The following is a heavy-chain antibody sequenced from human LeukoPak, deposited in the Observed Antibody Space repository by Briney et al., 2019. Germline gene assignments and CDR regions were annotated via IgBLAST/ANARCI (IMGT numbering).Heavy chain of an antibody. V-gene: IGHV4-61*01. CDR2: IYYSGST. D-gene: IGHD2-2*01. Sequence: PSETLSLTCTVSGGSVSSGSYYWSWIRQPPGKGLEWIGYIYYSGSTNYNPSLKSRVSISVDTSKNQFSLKLSSVTAADTAVYYCARDKDTVVVPAATPRRYYYYYGMDVWGKGTTVTVSS. CDR3: ARDKDTVVVPAATPRRYYYYYGMDV. J-gene: IGHJ6*04. CDR1: GGSVSSGSYY.